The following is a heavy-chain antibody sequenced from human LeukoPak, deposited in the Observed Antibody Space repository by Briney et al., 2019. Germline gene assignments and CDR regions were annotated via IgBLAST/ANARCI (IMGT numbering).Heavy chain of an antibody. CDR3: ARSPIRRFGELLPEPNWFDP. Sequence: SETLSLTCTVSGGSISSYYWSWIRQPPGKGLEWIGYIYYIGSTNYNPSLKSRVTISVDTSKNQFSLKLSSVTAADTAVYYCARSPIRRFGELLPEPNWFDPWGQGTLVTVSS. J-gene: IGHJ5*02. CDR1: GGSISSYY. CDR2: IYYIGST. D-gene: IGHD3-10*01. V-gene: IGHV4-59*08.